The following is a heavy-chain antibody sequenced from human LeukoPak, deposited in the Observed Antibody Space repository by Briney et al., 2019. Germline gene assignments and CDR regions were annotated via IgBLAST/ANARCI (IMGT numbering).Heavy chain of an antibody. CDR1: ADTFRGYA. CDR3: AREGSRIQSWGNAFDL. J-gene: IGHJ3*01. Sequence: ASVKVSCKGSADTFRGYAVNWVRQALGKRLEWMGRIIPMFGAIDYAQKFQGTVTITADRSTNTASMELFSLRSEDTAVYYCAREGSRIQSWGNAFDLWGQGTVVTVSS. CDR2: IIPMFGAI. D-gene: IGHD2/OR15-2a*01. V-gene: IGHV1-69*06.